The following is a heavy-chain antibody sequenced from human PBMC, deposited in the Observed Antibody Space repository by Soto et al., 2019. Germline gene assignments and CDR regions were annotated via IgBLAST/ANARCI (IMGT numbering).Heavy chain of an antibody. CDR3: ARGVLGPGDYYYGMDV. J-gene: IGHJ6*02. V-gene: IGHV3-13*01. CDR1: SFTFSHYD. Sequence: GGSLRLSCAASSFTFSHYDMHWVRHAPGDGLEWVSGIGAASDTYYPVSVQGRFTVSRDNAKKSLYLQMNSLRAGDTAVYYCARGVLGPGDYYYGMDVWGQGTTVTVSS. D-gene: IGHD7-27*01. CDR2: IGAASDT.